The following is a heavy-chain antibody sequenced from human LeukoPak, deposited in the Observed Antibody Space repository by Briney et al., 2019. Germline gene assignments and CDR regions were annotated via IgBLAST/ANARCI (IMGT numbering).Heavy chain of an antibody. J-gene: IGHJ6*03. CDR1: GFAVSSNY. V-gene: IGHV3-66*02. D-gene: IGHD6-19*01. Sequence: PGGSLRLSCAASGFAVSSNYMSWVRQAPGKGLEWVSVIYSDAGTYYADSVKGRFTISRDNSKNTLYLQMNSLRAEDTVVYYCARAVRTSRAYYYYMDVWGKGTTVTVSS. CDR2: IYSDAGT. CDR3: ARAVRTSRAYYYYMDV.